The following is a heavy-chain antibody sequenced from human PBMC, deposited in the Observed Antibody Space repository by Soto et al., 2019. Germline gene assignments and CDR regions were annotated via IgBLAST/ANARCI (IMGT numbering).Heavy chain of an antibody. CDR1: GFTFSSYS. CDR2: ISSSSSYI. J-gene: IGHJ6*02. Sequence: KSGGSLRLSCAASGFTFSSYSMNWVRQAPGKGLEWVSSISSSSSYIYYADSVKGRFTISRDNAKNSLYLQMNSLRAEDTAVYYCARDGGGIAAAGEYGMDVWGQGTTVTVSS. CDR3: ARDGGGIAAAGEYGMDV. D-gene: IGHD6-13*01. V-gene: IGHV3-21*01.